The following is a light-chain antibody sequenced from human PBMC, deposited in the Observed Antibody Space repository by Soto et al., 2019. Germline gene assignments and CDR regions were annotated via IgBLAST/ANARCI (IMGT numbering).Light chain of an antibody. CDR1: SSDIGGYGY. Sequence: QSALTQPASVSGSLGQSITLSCTGTSSDIGGYGYVSWYQQHPGKAPKLIIFEVSNRPSGVSNRFSGSKSGNTASLTISGLQPEDEADYHCSSYTGGTTYWIFGGGTKLTVL. V-gene: IGLV2-14*03. CDR3: SSYTGGTTYWI. CDR2: EVS. J-gene: IGLJ2*01.